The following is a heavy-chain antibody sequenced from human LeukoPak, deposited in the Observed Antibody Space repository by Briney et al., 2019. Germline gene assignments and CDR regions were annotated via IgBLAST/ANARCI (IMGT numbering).Heavy chain of an antibody. V-gene: IGHV1-8*03. J-gene: IGHJ6*03. CDR3: AREAGSKSYYYYYYMDV. CDR2: MNPNSGNT. CDR1: GHTFTSYD. Sequence: ASVKVSCKASGHTFTSYDINWVRQATGQGLEWMGWMNPNSGNTGYAQKFQGRVTITRNTSISAAYMELSRLRSDDTAVYYCAREAGSKSYYYYYYMDVWGKGTTVTVSS. D-gene: IGHD2-2*01.